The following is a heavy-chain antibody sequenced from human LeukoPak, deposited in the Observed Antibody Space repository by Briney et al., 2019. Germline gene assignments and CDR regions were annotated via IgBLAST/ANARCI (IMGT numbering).Heavy chain of an antibody. CDR2: ISYDGSNK. D-gene: IGHD3-16*02. V-gene: IGHV3-30-3*01. J-gene: IGHJ4*02. Sequence: GGSLRLSCAASGFTFSSYAMHWVRQAPGKGLEWVAVISYDGSNKYYADSVKGRFSISRDNSKNTLYLQMNSLKAEDTAVYYCAKDNSVITFGGVIVNWGQGTLVTVSS. CDR3: AKDNSVITFGGVIVN. CDR1: GFTFSSYA.